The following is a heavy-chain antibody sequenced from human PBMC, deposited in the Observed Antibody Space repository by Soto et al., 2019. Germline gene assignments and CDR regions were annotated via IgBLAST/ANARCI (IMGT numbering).Heavy chain of an antibody. CDR3: ARAHPYYYDSSGYREHDAFDI. J-gene: IGHJ3*02. V-gene: IGHV4-34*01. D-gene: IGHD3-22*01. CDR1: GGSFSGYY. CDR2: INHSGST. Sequence: PSETLSLTCAVYGGSFSGYYWSWIRQPPGKGLEWIGEINHSGSTNYNPSLKSRVTISVDTSKNQFSLKLSSVAAADTAVYYCARAHPYYYDSSGYREHDAFDIWGQGTMVTVS.